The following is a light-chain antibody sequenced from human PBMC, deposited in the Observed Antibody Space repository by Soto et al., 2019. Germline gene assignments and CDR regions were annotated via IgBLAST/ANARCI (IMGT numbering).Light chain of an antibody. CDR3: AAWEVRPSDGL. J-gene: IGLJ3*02. CDR1: SSNIGSNY. Sequence: QSVLIQAPSASGTPGQRVTISGSGSSSNIGSNYVYWYQQLAGMAPKLLIYSNNQPPSGIPVRFPGFKSGTSTSLAISGLRSEEEADYYCAAWEVRPSDGLFGGGTKHTVL. CDR2: SNN. V-gene: IGLV1-47*02.